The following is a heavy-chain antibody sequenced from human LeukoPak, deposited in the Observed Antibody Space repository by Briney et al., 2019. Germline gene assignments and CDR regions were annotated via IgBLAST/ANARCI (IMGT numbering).Heavy chain of an antibody. CDR3: AKPIVVAPNWFDP. V-gene: IGHV3-30-3*02. CDR2: ISYGGSNK. J-gene: IGHJ5*02. CDR1: GFTFSSYA. Sequence: GGSLRLSCAASGFTFSSYAMHWVRQAPGKGLEWVAVISYGGSNKYYADSVKGRFTISRDNSKNTLYLQMNSLRAEDTAVYYCAKPIVVAPNWFDPWGQGTLVTVSS. D-gene: IGHD3-22*01.